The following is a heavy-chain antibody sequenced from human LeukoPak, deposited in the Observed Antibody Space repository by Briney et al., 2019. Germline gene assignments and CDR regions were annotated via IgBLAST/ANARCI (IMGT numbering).Heavy chain of an antibody. Sequence: PGGSLRLSCAASGFNFYNYDIQWVRQAPGKGLEWLATISRDGKREFYTDSLKGRFTISRDNSRNTLYLQMNSLRPEDTAVYYCARGVITMVRGVITLSPLFDYWGQGTLVTVSS. CDR3: ARGVITMVRGVITLSPLFDY. CDR2: ISRDGKRE. J-gene: IGHJ4*02. D-gene: IGHD3-10*01. CDR1: GFNFYNYD. V-gene: IGHV3-30*04.